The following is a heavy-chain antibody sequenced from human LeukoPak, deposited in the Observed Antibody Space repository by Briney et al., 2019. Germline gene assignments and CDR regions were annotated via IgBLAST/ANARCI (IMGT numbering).Heavy chain of an antibody. CDR3: ARKGLLGSGKPWFDP. D-gene: IGHD2-15*01. CDR1: GYTFTSYD. J-gene: IGHJ5*02. Sequence: ASVKVSCKASGYTFTSYDINWVRQASGQGLEWMGWMNPNSGNTASAQKFQGRVTMTRNTFISTAYMELTGLRSEDTAMYFCARKGLLGSGKPWFDPWGQGTLVTVSS. V-gene: IGHV1-8*01. CDR2: MNPNSGNT.